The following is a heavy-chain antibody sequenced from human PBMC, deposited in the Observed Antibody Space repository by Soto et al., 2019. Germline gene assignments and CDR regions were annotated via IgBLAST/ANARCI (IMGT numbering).Heavy chain of an antibody. J-gene: IGHJ5*02. CDR1: GGSFSGYY. V-gene: IGHV4-34*01. Sequence: SETLSLTCAVYGGSFSGYYWSWIRQPPGKGLEWIGEIHHSGSTNYNPSLKSRVTISVDKSKNQFSLNLGSVTAADTAVYYCVRGPTSGWNAWGQGTLVTVSS. CDR3: VRGPTSGWNA. CDR2: IHHSGST. D-gene: IGHD6-19*01.